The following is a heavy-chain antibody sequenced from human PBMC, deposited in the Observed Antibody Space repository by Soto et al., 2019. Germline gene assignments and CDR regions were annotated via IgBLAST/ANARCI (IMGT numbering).Heavy chain of an antibody. CDR1: GGSLSYNA. D-gene: IGHD6-13*01. V-gene: IGHV1-69*01. CDR3: ASSGPCSSSQFGLDV. Sequence: QVQLVQSGAVVKKPGSSVKVSCKASGGSLSYNAFSWVRQAPGQGLEWMGGIVTVFGTANHAQKFQGRVTITADQSTNTVFMELTGLRSEDTAVYYCASSGPCSSSQFGLDVWGQGTTVTVSS. CDR2: IVTVFGTA. J-gene: IGHJ6*02.